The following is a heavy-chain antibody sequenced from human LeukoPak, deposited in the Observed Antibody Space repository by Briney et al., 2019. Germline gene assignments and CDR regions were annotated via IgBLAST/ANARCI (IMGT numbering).Heavy chain of an antibody. V-gene: IGHV3-30*02. Sequence: GGSMRLSCAASGFTFSSYGMHWVRQAPGKGLEWVAFIRYDGSNKYYADSVKGRFTISRDNSKNTLYLQMNSLRAEDTAVYYCARYCSSTSCYGDYYMDVWGKGTTVTVSS. D-gene: IGHD2-2*01. J-gene: IGHJ6*03. CDR2: IRYDGSNK. CDR1: GFTFSSYG. CDR3: ARYCSSTSCYGDYYMDV.